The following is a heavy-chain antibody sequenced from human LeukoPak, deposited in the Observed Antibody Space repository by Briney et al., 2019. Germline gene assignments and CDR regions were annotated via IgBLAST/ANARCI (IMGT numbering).Heavy chain of an antibody. V-gene: IGHV4-31*03. CDR1: GGSISSGGYY. CDR3: ARDRGDIVATTGYNWFDP. Sequence: PSETLSLTCTVSGGSISSGGYYWSWIRQHPGKGLEWIGYIYYSGSTYYNPSLKSRVTISVDTSKNQFSLKLSSVTAADTAVYYCARDRGDIVATTGYNWFDPWGQGTLVTVSS. CDR2: IYYSGST. D-gene: IGHD5-12*01. J-gene: IGHJ5*02.